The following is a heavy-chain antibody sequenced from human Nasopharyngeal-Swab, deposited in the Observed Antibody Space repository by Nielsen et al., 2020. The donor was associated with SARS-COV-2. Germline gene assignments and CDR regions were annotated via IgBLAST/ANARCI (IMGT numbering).Heavy chain of an antibody. CDR3: ARDRGRGYSYGSFHY. CDR2: IYYSGST. V-gene: IGHV4-39*07. J-gene: IGHJ6*02. D-gene: IGHD5-18*01. Sequence: RQAPGKGLEWIGSIYYSGSTYYNPSLKSRVTISVDTSKNQFSLKLSSVTAADTAVYYCARDRGRGYSYGSFHYWGQGTTVTVSS.